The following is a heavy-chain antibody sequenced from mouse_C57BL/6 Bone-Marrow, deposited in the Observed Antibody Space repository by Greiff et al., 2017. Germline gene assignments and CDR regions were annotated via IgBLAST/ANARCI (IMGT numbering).Heavy chain of an antibody. Sequence: EVQVVESGPVLVKPGASVKMSCKASGYTFTDYYTNWVKQSHGESLEWIGVINPYNGGTSYNQKFKGKATLTVDKSSSTAYMELNSLTSEDSAVYNCARGDYGSSCYAYWGQGTLVTVSA. V-gene: IGHV1-19*01. CDR2: INPYNGGT. J-gene: IGHJ3*01. CDR1: GYTFTDYY. CDR3: ARGDYGSSCYAY. D-gene: IGHD1-1*01.